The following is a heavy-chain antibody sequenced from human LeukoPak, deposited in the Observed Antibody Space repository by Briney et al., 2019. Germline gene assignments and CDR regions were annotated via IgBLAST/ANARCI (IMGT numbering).Heavy chain of an antibody. CDR1: GFPFRSFA. CDR2: ISYDGNQI. CDR3: ARGEGIGNLDY. D-gene: IGHD1-14*01. J-gene: IGHJ4*02. Sequence: GGSLRLSCAASGFPFRSFAMHWVRQAPGKGLEWVAMISYDGNQIYYRDSVKGRFTISRDNSKNRLSLQMNSLTPEDTAVYFCARGEGIGNLDYWGQGSLVTVSS. V-gene: IGHV3-30*01.